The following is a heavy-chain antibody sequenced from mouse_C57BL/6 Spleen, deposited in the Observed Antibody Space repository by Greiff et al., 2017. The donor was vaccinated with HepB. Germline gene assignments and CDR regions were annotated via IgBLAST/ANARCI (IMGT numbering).Heavy chain of an antibody. CDR3: ARGDWGGSSYAMDY. J-gene: IGHJ4*01. Sequence: QVQLKESGPELVKPGASVKLSCKASGYTFTSYDINWVKQRPGQGLEWIGWIYPRDGSTKYNEKFKGKATLTVDPSSSTAYMELHSLTSEDSAVYFCARGDWGGSSYAMDYWGQGTSVTVSS. D-gene: IGHD1-1*01. CDR2: IYPRDGST. V-gene: IGHV1-85*01. CDR1: GYTFTSYD.